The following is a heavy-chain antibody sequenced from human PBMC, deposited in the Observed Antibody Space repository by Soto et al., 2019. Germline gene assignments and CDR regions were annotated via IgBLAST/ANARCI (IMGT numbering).Heavy chain of an antibody. V-gene: IGHV4-34*01. Sequence: SETLSLTCAVYGGSFSGYYWSWIRQPPGKGLEWIGEINHSGSTNYNPSLKSRVTISVDTSKNQFSLKLSSVTAADTAVYYCARASYDFWSGYGYYYMDFWGKGTTVTVSS. CDR1: GGSFSGYY. J-gene: IGHJ6*03. CDR3: ARASYDFWSGYGYYYMDF. D-gene: IGHD3-3*01. CDR2: INHSGST.